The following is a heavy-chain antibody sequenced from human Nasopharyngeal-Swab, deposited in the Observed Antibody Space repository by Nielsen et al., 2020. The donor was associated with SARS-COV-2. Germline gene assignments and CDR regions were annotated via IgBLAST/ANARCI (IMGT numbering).Heavy chain of an antibody. J-gene: IGHJ4*02. V-gene: IGHV4-34*01. CDR3: ARGGYSYGYGRRLGY. D-gene: IGHD5-18*01. CDR2: FNHSGST. CDR1: GGSFSGYY. Sequence: SETLSLTFAVYGGSFSGYYWSWIRQPPGKGLEWIGEFNHSGSTNYNPSLKSRVTISVDTSKNHFSLKPSSVTAADTAVYYCARGGYSYGYGRRLGYWGQGTLVTVSS.